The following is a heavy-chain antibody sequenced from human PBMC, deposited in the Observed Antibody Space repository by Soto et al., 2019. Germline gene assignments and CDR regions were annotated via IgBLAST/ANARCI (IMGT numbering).Heavy chain of an antibody. Sequence: ASVKVSCKASGYTFTGYFMHWVRQAPGQGLEWMGWINPNSGATKYAEKFQGRVTLSRDTSIRTAYMVLSGLRSDDTAVYYCARGGGTILAPLPWGQGTLVTVSS. V-gene: IGHV1-2*02. J-gene: IGHJ5*02. D-gene: IGHD3-3*01. CDR1: GYTFTGYF. CDR2: INPNSGAT. CDR3: ARGGGTILAPLP.